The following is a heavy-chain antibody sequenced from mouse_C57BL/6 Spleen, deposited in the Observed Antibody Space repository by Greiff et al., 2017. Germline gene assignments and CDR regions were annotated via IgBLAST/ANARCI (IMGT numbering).Heavy chain of an antibody. D-gene: IGHD4-1*01. J-gene: IGHJ3*01. Sequence: EVQLQQSGPGLVKPSQSLSLTCSVTGYSITSGYYWNWIRQFPGNKLEWMGYISYDGSNNYNPSLKNRISITRDTSKNQFFLKLNSVTTEDTATYYCASHWAYWGQGTLVTVSA. CDR1: GYSITSGYY. V-gene: IGHV3-6*01. CDR3: ASHWAY. CDR2: ISYDGSN.